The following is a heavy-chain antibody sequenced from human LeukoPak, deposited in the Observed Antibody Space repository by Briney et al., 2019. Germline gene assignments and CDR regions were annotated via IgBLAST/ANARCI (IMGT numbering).Heavy chain of an antibody. D-gene: IGHD2/OR15-2a*01. CDR3: ARGEFGSDAFDI. V-gene: IGHV4-59*01. CDR2: IYYSGST. J-gene: IGHJ3*02. Sequence: SETLSLTCTVSGGSISSYYWSWIRQPPGKGLEWIGCIYYSGSTNYNPSLKSRVTISVDTSKNQFSLKLSSVTAADTAVYYCARGEFGSDAFDIWGQGTMVTVSS. CDR1: GGSISSYY.